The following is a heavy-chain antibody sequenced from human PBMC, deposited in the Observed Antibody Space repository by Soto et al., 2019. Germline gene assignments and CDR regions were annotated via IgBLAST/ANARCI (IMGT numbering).Heavy chain of an antibody. CDR2: IIPISGTA. CDR3: ARSQGSSTSLEIYYYYYYGMDV. CDR1: GGTFSSYA. Sequence: QVQLVQSGAEVKKPGSSVKVSCKASGGTFSSYAISWVRQAPGQGLEWMGEIIPISGTANYAQKFQGRVTITADESTSTDYMELSSLRSEDTAVYYCARSQGSSTSLEIYYYYYYGMDVWGQGTTVTVSS. J-gene: IGHJ6*02. D-gene: IGHD2-2*01. V-gene: IGHV1-69*01.